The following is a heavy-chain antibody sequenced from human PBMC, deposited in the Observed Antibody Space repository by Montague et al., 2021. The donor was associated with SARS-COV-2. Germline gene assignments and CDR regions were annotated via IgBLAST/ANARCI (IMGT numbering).Heavy chain of an antibody. D-gene: IGHD5-18*01. V-gene: IGHV4-61*02. Sequence: TLSLTCTVSGGSISSGNYYWSWIRLPAGKGLEWIGRIYRSGSPNYNPSLESRVVLSVDTSRNQFSLKMTSVTAADTAMYYCARGVDTGVVTVTEGFDSWGQGTLVTVSS. J-gene: IGHJ4*02. CDR3: ARGVDTGVVTVTEGFDS. CDR1: GGSISSGNYY. CDR2: IYRSGSP.